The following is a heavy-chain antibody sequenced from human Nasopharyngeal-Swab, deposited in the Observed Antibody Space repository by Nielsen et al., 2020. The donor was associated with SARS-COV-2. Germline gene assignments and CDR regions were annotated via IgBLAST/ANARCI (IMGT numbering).Heavy chain of an antibody. D-gene: IGHD6-19*01. CDR3: ATRQRPSYSSGWYQQITDY. J-gene: IGHJ4*02. Sequence: WIRQPPGKGLEWIGSIYYSGSTYYNPPLKSRVTISVDTSKNQFSLKLSSVTAADTAVYYCATRQRPSYSSGWYQQITDYWGQGTLVTVFS. CDR2: IYYSGST. V-gene: IGHV4-39*01.